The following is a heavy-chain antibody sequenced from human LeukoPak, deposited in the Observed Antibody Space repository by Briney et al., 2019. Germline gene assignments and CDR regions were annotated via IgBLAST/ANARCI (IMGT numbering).Heavy chain of an antibody. CDR2: INAGNGNT. V-gene: IGHV1-3*01. Sequence: GASVKVSCKASGYTFTSYAMHWVRQAPGQRLEWMGWINAGNGNTKYSQKFQGRVTITRDTSASTAYMELSSLRSEDTAVYYCARDQHCSSTSCYANWFDPWGQGTLVTVSS. J-gene: IGHJ5*02. CDR3: ARDQHCSSTSCYANWFDP. D-gene: IGHD2-2*01. CDR1: GYTFTSYA.